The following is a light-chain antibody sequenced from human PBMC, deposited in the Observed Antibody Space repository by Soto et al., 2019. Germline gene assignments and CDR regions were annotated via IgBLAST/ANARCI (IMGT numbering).Light chain of an antibody. CDR1: NSDVGDYNF. V-gene: IGLV2-11*01. CDR2: DVT. Sequence: QSALTQPRSVSGSPGQAVTISCTGTNSDVGDYNFVSWYQHHPGKAPKLMIYDVTKRPSGVPDRFSGSKSGNTASLTISGLQAEDEADYYCCSYAGSFHQFGGGTKSPS. J-gene: IGLJ3*02. CDR3: CSYAGSFHQ.